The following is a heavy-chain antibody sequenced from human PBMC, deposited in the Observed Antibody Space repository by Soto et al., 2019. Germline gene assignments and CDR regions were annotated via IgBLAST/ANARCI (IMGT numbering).Heavy chain of an antibody. CDR2: ISAHNGNT. CDR3: ARGRYGEY. J-gene: IGHJ4*02. Sequence: QVHLVQSGAEVQKPGASVKVSCKASGYTFTSYGITWVRQAPGQGLEWMGWISAHNGNTDYAQKLQGRVIVTRDTPPSTAYMELRSLVSDDTAVYYCARGRYGEYWGQGALVTVSS. D-gene: IGHD3-10*01. V-gene: IGHV1-18*01. CDR1: GYTFTSYG.